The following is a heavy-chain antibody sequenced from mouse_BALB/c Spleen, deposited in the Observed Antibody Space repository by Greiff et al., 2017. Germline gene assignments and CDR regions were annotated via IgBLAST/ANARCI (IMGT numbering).Heavy chain of an antibody. CDR3: ARRGNGNYAYAMDY. Sequence: EVQRVESGGGLVQPGGSRKLSCAASGFTFSSFGMHWARQAPEKGLEWVAYISSGSSTIYYADTVKGRFTISRDNPKNTLFLQMTSLRSEDTAMYYCARRGNGNYAYAMDYWGQGTSVTVSS. J-gene: IGHJ4*01. V-gene: IGHV5-17*02. D-gene: IGHD2-1*01. CDR2: ISSGSSTI. CDR1: GFTFSSFG.